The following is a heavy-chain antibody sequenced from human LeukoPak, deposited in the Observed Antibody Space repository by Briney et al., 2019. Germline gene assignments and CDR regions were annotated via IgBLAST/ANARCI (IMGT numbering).Heavy chain of an antibody. J-gene: IGHJ4*02. Sequence: SETLSLTCAVYGYSISSGYYWGWIRQPPGQGLEWIGTISHSGSAYYNPSLKSRVTISLDTSKNQFSLRLSSVTAADTAVYYCARHPIGTAMVSYFDYWGQGTLVPVSS. CDR1: GYSISSGYY. V-gene: IGHV4-38-2*01. CDR3: ARHPIGTAMVSYFDY. D-gene: IGHD5-18*01. CDR2: ISHSGSA.